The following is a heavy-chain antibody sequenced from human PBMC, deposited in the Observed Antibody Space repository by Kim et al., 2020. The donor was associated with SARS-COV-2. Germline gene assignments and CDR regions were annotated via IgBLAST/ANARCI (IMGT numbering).Heavy chain of an antibody. J-gene: IGHJ1*01. CDR2: VYTRWRT. V-gene: IGHV4-4*07. CDR3: ACALVH. CDR1: GDSLSSDY. D-gene: IGHD2-2*01. Sequence: SETLSLTCTVSGDSLSSDYWSWNRQPARTGLDWIGRVYTRWRTNSNPTFPRQSPISVEVSKNQISLKLSSVTAAATAAADCACALVHSGQGTLGHVYS.